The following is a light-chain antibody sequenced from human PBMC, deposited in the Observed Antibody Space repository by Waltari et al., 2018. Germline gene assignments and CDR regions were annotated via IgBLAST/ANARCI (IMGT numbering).Light chain of an antibody. CDR1: QGIRYA. CDR3: LQDYNYPWT. Sequence: AIQMTQSPSSLSASVGDRVTITCRASQGIRYALGWYQQKPGKAPKLLIYAASSLQSGVPSRFSGSGSGADFTLTISSLQPEDFATYFCLQDYNYPWTFGQGTKVEIK. V-gene: IGKV1-6*01. J-gene: IGKJ1*01. CDR2: AAS.